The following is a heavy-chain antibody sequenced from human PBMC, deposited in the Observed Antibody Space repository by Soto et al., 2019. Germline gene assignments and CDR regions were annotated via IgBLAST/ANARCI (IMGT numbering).Heavy chain of an antibody. CDR3: ARDPAYYYDSSGYYPPHY. Sequence: GGSLRLSCAASGFTFSSYGMHWVRQAPGKGLEWVAVIWYDGSNKYYADSVKGRFTISRDNSKNTLYLQMNSLRAEDTAVYYCARDPAYYYDSSGYYPPHYWGQGTLVTVSS. J-gene: IGHJ4*02. V-gene: IGHV3-33*01. CDR2: IWYDGSNK. CDR1: GFTFSSYG. D-gene: IGHD3-22*01.